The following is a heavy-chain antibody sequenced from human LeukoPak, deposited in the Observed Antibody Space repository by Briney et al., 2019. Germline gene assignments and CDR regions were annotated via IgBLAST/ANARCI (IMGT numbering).Heavy chain of an antibody. CDR2: ISGSGGST. CDR3: AKDPDYGDYFDY. Sequence: GSLRLSCAASGFTFSSYAMSWVRQAPGKGLEWVSAISGSGGSTYYADSVKGRFTISRDNSKNTLYLQMNSLRAEDTAVYYCAKDPDYGDYFDYWGQGTLVTVSS. V-gene: IGHV3-23*01. D-gene: IGHD4-17*01. CDR1: GFTFSSYA. J-gene: IGHJ4*02.